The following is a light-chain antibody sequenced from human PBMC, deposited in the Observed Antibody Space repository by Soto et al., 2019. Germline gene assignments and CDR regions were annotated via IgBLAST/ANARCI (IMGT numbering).Light chain of an antibody. CDR1: SSNIGAGYD. CDR2: GNS. J-gene: IGLJ3*02. CDR3: QSYDSSLSGWV. V-gene: IGLV1-40*01. Sequence: QPVLTQPPSVSGAPGQRVTISCTGSSSNIGAGYDVHWYQPLPGTAPKLLIYGNSNRPSGVPDRFSGSKSGTSASLAITGLRAEDEADYYCQSYDSSLSGWVFGGGTKLTVL.